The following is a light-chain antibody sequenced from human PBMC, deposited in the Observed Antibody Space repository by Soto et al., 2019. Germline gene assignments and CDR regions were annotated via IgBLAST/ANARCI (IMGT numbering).Light chain of an antibody. CDR3: QQRSNWPT. Sequence: EIVLTQSPATLSLSPGERATLSCRASQSVSSYLAWYQQKPGQAPRLLIYDASNMATGIPARFSGSGSGTDFTLTISSLEPDDFAAYYCQQRSNWPTFGQGTKVEIK. V-gene: IGKV3-11*01. CDR1: QSVSSY. J-gene: IGKJ1*01. CDR2: DAS.